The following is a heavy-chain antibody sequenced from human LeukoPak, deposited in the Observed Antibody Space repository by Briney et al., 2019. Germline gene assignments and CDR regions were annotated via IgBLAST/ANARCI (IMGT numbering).Heavy chain of an antibody. D-gene: IGHD3-10*01. CDR3: ARDRGYGSGSYIYYYYYGMDV. CDR1: GITLSNYG. Sequence: PGGSLRLSCRVSGITLSNYGMSWVRQAPGKGLEWVAGISGSGGSTKYADSVKGRFTISRDNSKNTLYLQMNSLRAEDTAVYYCARDRGYGSGSYIYYYYYGMDVWGQGTTVTVSS. V-gene: IGHV3-23*01. CDR2: ISGSGGST. J-gene: IGHJ6*02.